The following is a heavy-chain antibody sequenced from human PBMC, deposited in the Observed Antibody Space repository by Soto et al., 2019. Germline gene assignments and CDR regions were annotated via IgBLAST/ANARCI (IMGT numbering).Heavy chain of an antibody. J-gene: IGHJ5*02. V-gene: IGHV4-59*01. CDR2: IYYSGST. CDR3: ARGELGYCSGGSCYPNWFDP. D-gene: IGHD2-15*01. Sequence: SETLSLTCTVSGGSISSYYWSWIRQPPGKGLEWIGYIYYSGSTNYNPSLKSRVTISVDTSKNQFSLKLSSVTAADTAVYYCARGELGYCSGGSCYPNWFDPWGQGTLVTVSS. CDR1: GGSISSYY.